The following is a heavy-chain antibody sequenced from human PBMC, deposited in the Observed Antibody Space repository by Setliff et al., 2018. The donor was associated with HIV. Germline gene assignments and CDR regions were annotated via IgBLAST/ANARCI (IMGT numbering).Heavy chain of an antibody. CDR1: GGTFSIFS. V-gene: IGHV1-69*13. J-gene: IGHJ4*02. Sequence: GASVKVSCKTSGGTFSIFSITWVRQAPGQGLEWMGGTIPVFGPPNYAEKFQRRLTITADESTNTAYMELIGLKSEDTAVYYCARDPTGGAARFDYWGQGTLVTVSS. CDR2: TIPVFGPP. D-gene: IGHD6-6*01. CDR3: ARDPTGGAARFDY.